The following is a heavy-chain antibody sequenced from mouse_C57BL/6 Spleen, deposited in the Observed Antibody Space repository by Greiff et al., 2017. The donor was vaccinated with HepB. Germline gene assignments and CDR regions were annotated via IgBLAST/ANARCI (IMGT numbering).Heavy chain of an antibody. CDR1: GFTFSSYA. CDR2: ISSGGDYI. CDR3: TRDGYYSSSHWYFDV. J-gene: IGHJ1*03. V-gene: IGHV5-9-1*02. Sequence: DVQLVESGEGLVKPGGSLKLSCAASGFTFSSYAMSWVRQTPEKRLEWVAYISSGGDYIYYAETVKGRFTISRDNARNTLYLQMSSLKSEDTAMYYCTRDGYYSSSHWYFDVWGTGTTVTVSS. D-gene: IGHD1-1*01.